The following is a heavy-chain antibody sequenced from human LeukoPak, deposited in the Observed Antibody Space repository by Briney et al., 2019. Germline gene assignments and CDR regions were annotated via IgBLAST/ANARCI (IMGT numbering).Heavy chain of an antibody. J-gene: IGHJ6*02. CDR2: ISTSGST. D-gene: IGHD2/OR15-2a*01. V-gene: IGHV4-4*07. CDR1: GGSISSYY. Sequence: SETLSLTCTVSGGSISSYYWSWIRQPAGKGLEWIGRISTSGSTNYNPSLESRVTMSLDTSKNQFSLKLSSVTAADTAVYYCARDRGSSGMDVWGQGTTVTVSS. CDR3: ARDRGSSGMDV.